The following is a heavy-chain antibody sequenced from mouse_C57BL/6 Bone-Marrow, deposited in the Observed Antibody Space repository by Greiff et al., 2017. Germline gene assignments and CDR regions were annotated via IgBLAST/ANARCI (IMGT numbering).Heavy chain of an antibody. Sequence: EVNLVESGGGLVKPGGSLKLSCAASGFTFSSYAMSWVRQTPEKRLEWVATISDGGSYTYYPDNVKGRFTISRDNAKNNLYLQMSHLKSEDTAMYYCARDDESFLYYAMDYGGQGTSVTVSS. CDR2: ISDGGSYT. J-gene: IGHJ4*01. D-gene: IGHD1-3*01. V-gene: IGHV5-4*01. CDR1: GFTFSSYA. CDR3: ARDDESFLYYAMDY.